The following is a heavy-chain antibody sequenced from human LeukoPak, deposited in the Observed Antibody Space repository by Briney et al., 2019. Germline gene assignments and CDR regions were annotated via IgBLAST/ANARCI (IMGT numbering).Heavy chain of an antibody. CDR1: GFTFGNAW. V-gene: IGHV3-15*01. CDR2: FKSKVDGGTT. CDR3: TRPVYSSSETYYYYGMDV. Sequence: PGGSLRLSCVASGFTFGNAWMSWVRQAPGKGLEWVGRFKSKVDGGTTDYAAPVKGRFTFSRDDSKNTAYLQMNSLKTEDTAVYYSTRPVYSSSETYYYYGMDVWGQGTTVTVSS. J-gene: IGHJ6*02. D-gene: IGHD6-19*01.